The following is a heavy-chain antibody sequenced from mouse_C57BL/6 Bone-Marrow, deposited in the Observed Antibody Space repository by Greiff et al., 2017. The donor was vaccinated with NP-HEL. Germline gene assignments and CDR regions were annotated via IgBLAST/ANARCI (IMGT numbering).Heavy chain of an antibody. V-gene: IGHV1-59*01. CDR2: IDPSDSYT. D-gene: IGHD1-1*01. CDR1: GYTFTSYW. CDR3: TKKELLRGWYFDV. J-gene: IGHJ1*03. Sequence: QVQLQQPGAELVRPGTSVKLSCKASGYTFTSYWMHWVKQRPGQGLEWIGVIDPSDSYTNYNQKFKGKATLTVDTSSSTAYMQLSSLTSEDSAVYYCTKKELLRGWYFDVWGTGTTVTVSS.